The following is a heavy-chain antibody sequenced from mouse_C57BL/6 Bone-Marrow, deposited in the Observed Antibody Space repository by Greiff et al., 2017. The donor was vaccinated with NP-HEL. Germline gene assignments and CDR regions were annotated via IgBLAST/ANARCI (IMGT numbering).Heavy chain of an antibody. V-gene: IGHV5-6*01. CDR3: ARQGKGPWFAY. J-gene: IGHJ3*01. CDR2: ISSGGSYT. CDR1: GFTFSSYG. Sequence: EVQLQESGGDLVKPGGSLKLSCAASGFTFSSYGMSWVRQTPDKRLEWVATISSGGSYTYYPDSVKGRFTISRDNAKNTLYLQMSSLKSEDTAMYYCARQGKGPWFAYWGQGTLVTVSA.